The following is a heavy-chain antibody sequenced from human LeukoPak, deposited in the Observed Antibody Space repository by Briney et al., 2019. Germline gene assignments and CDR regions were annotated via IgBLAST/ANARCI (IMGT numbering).Heavy chain of an antibody. J-gene: IGHJ3*02. CDR1: GDSFSSHY. V-gene: IGHV4-59*11. CDR3: ARDLVTVTKGFDI. CDR2: ISHIGRT. D-gene: IGHD4-17*01. Sequence: PSETLSLTCAVSGDSFSSHYWNWMRQSPGTGLEWIGYISHIGRTNYNPSLKSRVTIPIDTSKNQFSLKLRSVTAADTAVYYCARDLVTVTKGFDIWGQGTMVSVSS.